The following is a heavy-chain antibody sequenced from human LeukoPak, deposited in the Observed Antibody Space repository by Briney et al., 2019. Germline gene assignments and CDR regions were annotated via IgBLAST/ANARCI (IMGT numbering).Heavy chain of an antibody. CDR1: GFTFSSYE. Sequence: PGGSLRLSCAASGFTFSSYEMNWVRQAPGKGLEWVSYISSSGSTIYYADSVKGRFTISRDNAKNTLYLHMHSLRPEDTAVYYCTRSPYSSSWTFEYWGQGTLVSVPS. V-gene: IGHV3-48*03. J-gene: IGHJ4*02. CDR3: TRSPYSSSWTFEY. CDR2: ISSSGSTI. D-gene: IGHD6-13*01.